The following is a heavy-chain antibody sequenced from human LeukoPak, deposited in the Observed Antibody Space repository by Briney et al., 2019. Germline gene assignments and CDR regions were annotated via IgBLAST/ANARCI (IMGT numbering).Heavy chain of an antibody. Sequence: GGSLRLSCAASGFTFDDYAMHWVPQGPGKGLGWVPGISGNSGRIGYADSVKGRITISRDNAKNSLYLQINGLRAEDTAVYYCARDSGVAGPPQWGQGTLVTVSS. CDR2: ISGNSGRI. D-gene: IGHD6-19*01. CDR3: ARDSGVAGPPQ. V-gene: IGHV3-9*01. J-gene: IGHJ4*02. CDR1: GFTFDDYA.